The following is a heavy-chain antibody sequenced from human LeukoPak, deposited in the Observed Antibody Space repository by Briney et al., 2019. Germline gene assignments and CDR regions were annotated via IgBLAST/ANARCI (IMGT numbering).Heavy chain of an antibody. Sequence: GGSLRLSCAASGFTFSGSSVRWVRQASGKGLEWVGRIRNKPNNYATAYAASVKDRFTMSRDDSENTAYLQMNSLKTEDTAVYYCASSGLNYYYMAVWGKGTTVTV. CDR1: GFTFSGSS. J-gene: IGHJ6*03. CDR3: ASSGLNYYYMAV. CDR2: IRNKPNNYAT. V-gene: IGHV3-73*01.